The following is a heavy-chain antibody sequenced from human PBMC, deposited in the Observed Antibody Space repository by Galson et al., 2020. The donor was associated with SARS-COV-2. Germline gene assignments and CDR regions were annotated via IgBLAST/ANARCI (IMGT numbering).Heavy chain of an antibody. CDR1: GFTFSSYW. D-gene: IGHD1-20*01. Sequence: GGSLRLSCAASGFTFSSYWMSWVRQAPGKGLEWVANIKQDGSEKYYVDSVKGRFTISRDNAKNSLYLQMNSLRAEDTAVYYCARDWYNYYYYGMDVWGQGTTVTVSS. CDR2: IKQDGSEK. J-gene: IGHJ6*02. CDR3: ARDWYNYYYYGMDV. V-gene: IGHV3-7*01.